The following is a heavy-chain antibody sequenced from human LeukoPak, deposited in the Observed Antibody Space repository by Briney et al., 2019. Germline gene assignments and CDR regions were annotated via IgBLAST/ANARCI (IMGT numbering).Heavy chain of an antibody. J-gene: IGHJ4*02. CDR3: ARLGPRDSRSWYVIDY. Sequence: PGGSLKISCQGSGSRFTSYWIGWVRQLPGKGLGGMGIIYPGDSDTRYSPSFQGQVTISADKSISTAYLQWSSLKASDSAMYYCARLGPRDSRSWYVIDYWGQGTLVTVSS. CDR2: IYPGDSDT. V-gene: IGHV5-51*01. D-gene: IGHD6-13*01. CDR1: GSRFTSYW.